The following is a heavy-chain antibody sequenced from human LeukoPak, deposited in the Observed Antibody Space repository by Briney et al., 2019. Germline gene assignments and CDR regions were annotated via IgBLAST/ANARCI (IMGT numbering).Heavy chain of an antibody. D-gene: IGHD3-22*01. Sequence: SETLSLTCTVSGGFISSYYWSWIRQPPGKGLGWIGYIYYTGNTKYNPSLKSRVTMSVDTSKNQFSLKLSSVTAADTAVYYCARLDSSGYLGYWGQGTLVTVSS. CDR2: IYYTGNT. J-gene: IGHJ4*02. V-gene: IGHV4-59*08. CDR1: GGFISSYY. CDR3: ARLDSSGYLGY.